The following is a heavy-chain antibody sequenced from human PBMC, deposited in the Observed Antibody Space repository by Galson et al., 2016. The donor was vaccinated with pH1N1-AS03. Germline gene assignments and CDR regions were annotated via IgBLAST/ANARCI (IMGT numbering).Heavy chain of an antibody. V-gene: IGHV4-31*03. CDR2: IYYSGTT. D-gene: IGHD4-17*01. CDR1: GTNISNGGYY. CDR3: ARDRHDYGPDPFDI. Sequence: LSLTCTVSGTNISNGGYYWGWIRQLPGKGLEWMGYIYYSGTTYYNPSLKSRVTISVDMSKNQFSLKLNSVTAADTAVYYCARDRHDYGPDPFDIWGQGTMITVSS. J-gene: IGHJ3*02.